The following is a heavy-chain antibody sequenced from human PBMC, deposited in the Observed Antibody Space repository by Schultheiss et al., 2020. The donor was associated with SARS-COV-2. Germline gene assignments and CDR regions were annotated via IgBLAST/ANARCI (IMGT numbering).Heavy chain of an antibody. V-gene: IGHV3-9*01. D-gene: IGHD5-12*01. CDR3: ARYGVYRVATSGMDV. CDR2: ISWNSGSI. J-gene: IGHJ6*02. CDR1: GFTFSSYA. Sequence: GGSLRLSCAASGFTFSSYAMHWVRQAPGKGLEWVSGISWNSGSIGYADSVKGRFTISRDNAKNLLYLQMNSLRVEDTTVYYCARYGVYRVATSGMDVWGQGTTVTVSS.